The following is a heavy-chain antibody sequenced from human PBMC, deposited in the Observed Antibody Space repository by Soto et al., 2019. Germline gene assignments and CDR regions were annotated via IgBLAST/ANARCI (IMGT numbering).Heavy chain of an antibody. CDR2: IKQDGSEK. V-gene: IGHV3-7*05. CDR3: ERVPTDYYGDYAFSDYYYYGMDV. Sequence: GASVKVSCKASGYTFTSYYMHWVRQAPGQGLEWVANIKQDGSEKYYVDSVKGRFTISRDNAKNSLYLQMNSLRAEDTAVYYYERVPTDYYGDYAFSDYYYYGMDVWGQGTTVTVSS. CDR1: GYTFTSYY. D-gene: IGHD4-17*01. J-gene: IGHJ6*02.